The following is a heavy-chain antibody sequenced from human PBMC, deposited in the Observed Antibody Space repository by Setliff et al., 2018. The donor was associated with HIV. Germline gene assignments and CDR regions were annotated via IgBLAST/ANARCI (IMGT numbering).Heavy chain of an antibody. CDR1: GGSISSRSYY. J-gene: IGHJ4*02. Sequence: SETLSLTCTVSGGSISSRSYYWSWLRQPAGKGLEWIVRIYSNGNTDYNPSLKSRVTISEDTSKNQFSLKVNSVTAADTAMYYCARTQPDTIFGVVVFDCWGQGKMVTVSS. V-gene: IGHV4-61*02. CDR2: IYSNGNT. D-gene: IGHD3-3*01. CDR3: ARTQPDTIFGVVVFDC.